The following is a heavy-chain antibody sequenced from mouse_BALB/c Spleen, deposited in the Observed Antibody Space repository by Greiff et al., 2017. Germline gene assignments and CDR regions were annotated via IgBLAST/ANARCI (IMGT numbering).Heavy chain of an antibody. J-gene: IGHJ4*01. CDR2: ISYDGSN. V-gene: IGHV3-6*02. Sequence: EVKLMESGPGLVKPSQSLSLTCSVTGYSITSGYYWNWIRQFPGNKLEWMGYISYDGSNNYNPSLKNRISITRDTSKNQFFLKLNSVTTEDTATYYCARDRCAMDYWGQGTSVTVSS. CDR1: GYSITSGYY. CDR3: ARDRCAMDY.